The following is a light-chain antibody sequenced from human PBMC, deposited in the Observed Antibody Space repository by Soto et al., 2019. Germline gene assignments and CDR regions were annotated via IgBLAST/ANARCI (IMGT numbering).Light chain of an antibody. J-gene: IGKJ5*01. CDR1: QDISNY. Sequence: DIQMTQSPSSLSASVGDRVTITCQASQDISNYLNWYQQKPGKAPKLLIYDASNLETGVPSRFSGSGSGTDFTLTITSLEPEDFAVYFCHQRYNWPRVTFGQGTQLEIK. CDR2: DAS. CDR3: HQRYNWPRVT. V-gene: IGKV1-33*01.